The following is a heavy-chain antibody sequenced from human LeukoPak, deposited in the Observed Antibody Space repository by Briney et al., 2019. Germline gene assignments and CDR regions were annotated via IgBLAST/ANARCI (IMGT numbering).Heavy chain of an antibody. CDR1: GGTFSSYA. J-gene: IGHJ4*02. D-gene: IGHD6-13*01. CDR3: ASADRSAAGNWDY. V-gene: IGHV1-69*04. Sequence: SVKVSCEASGGTFSSYAISWVRQAPGQGLEWVGRIIVIVGIANYAQKFQGGVTITADKSTSTLYMELSSLRSEDTAVYYCASADRSAAGNWDYWGQGTLVTVSS. CDR2: IIVIVGIA.